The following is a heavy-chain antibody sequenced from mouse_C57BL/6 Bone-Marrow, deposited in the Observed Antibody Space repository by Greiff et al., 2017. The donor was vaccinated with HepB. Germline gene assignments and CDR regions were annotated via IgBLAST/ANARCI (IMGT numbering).Heavy chain of an antibody. D-gene: IGHD4-1*01. V-gene: IGHV14-4*01. CDR3: TTELGQGFDY. J-gene: IGHJ2*01. CDR2: IDPENGDT. CDR1: GFNIKDDY. Sequence: EVQLVESGAELVRPGASVKLSCTASGFNIKDDYMHWVKQRPEQGLEWIGWIDPENGDTEYASKFQGKATITADTSSNTAYLQLSSLTSEDTAVYYCTTELGQGFDYWGQGTTLTVSS.